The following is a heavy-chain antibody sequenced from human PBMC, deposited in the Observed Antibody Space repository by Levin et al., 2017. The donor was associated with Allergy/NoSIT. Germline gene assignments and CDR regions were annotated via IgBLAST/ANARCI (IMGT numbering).Heavy chain of an antibody. CDR2: ISAYNGNT. J-gene: IGHJ1*01. V-gene: IGHV1-18*01. Sequence: ASVKVSCKASGYTFTSYGISWVRQAPGQGLEWMGWISAYNGNTNYAQKLQGRVTMTTDTSTSTAYMELRSLRSDDTAVYYCARDPPIAVAVIGAEYFQHWGQGTLVTVSS. CDR1: GYTFTSYG. CDR3: ARDPPIAVAVIGAEYFQH. D-gene: IGHD6-19*01.